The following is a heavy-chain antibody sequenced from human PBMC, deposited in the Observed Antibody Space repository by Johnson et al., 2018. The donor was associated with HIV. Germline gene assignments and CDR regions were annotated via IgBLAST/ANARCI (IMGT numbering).Heavy chain of an antibody. J-gene: IGHJ3*02. Sequence: QVLLVESGGGVVQPGRSLRLSCSASGFSFNDYAMHWVRQAPGKGLEWVAVISFDGGAIYYADSVKGRFTISRDGSKNTLFLQMNSLRAEDTAVYYGARRGSGSSCSQGAFDIWGQGTVVTVSS. D-gene: IGHD2-15*01. CDR3: ARRGSGSSCSQGAFDI. CDR2: ISFDGGAI. V-gene: IGHV3-30*14. CDR1: GFSFNDYA.